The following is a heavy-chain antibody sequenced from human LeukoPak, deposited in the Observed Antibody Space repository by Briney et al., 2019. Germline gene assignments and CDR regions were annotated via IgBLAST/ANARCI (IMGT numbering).Heavy chain of an antibody. CDR2: ITSSSSTI. D-gene: IGHD6-19*01. CDR3: ARAPGISGWSSDY. V-gene: IGHV3-48*01. J-gene: IGHJ4*02. Sequence: GGSLRLSCAVSGSTFSSYSMNWVRQAPGKGLEWVSYITSSSSTIYYADSVKGRFTISRDNAKNSLYLQMNSLRAEDTAVYYCARAPGISGWSSDYWGQGTLVTVSS. CDR1: GSTFSSYS.